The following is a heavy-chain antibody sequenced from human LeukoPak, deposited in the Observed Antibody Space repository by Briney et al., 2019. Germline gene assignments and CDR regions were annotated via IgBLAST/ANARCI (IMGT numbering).Heavy chain of an antibody. CDR1: GYTFTGYY. Sequence: ASLKVSCKASGYTFTGYYMHWVRHAPGQGLEWMGWINPNSGGTNYAQKFQGRVTMTRDTSISTAYMELSRLRSDDTAVYYCARGYYDSSGYYNFDYWGQGTLVTVSS. D-gene: IGHD3-22*01. J-gene: IGHJ4*02. V-gene: IGHV1-2*02. CDR2: INPNSGGT. CDR3: ARGYYDSSGYYNFDY.